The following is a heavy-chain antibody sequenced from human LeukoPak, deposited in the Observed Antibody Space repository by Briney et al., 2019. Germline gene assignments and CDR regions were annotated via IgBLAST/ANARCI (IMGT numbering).Heavy chain of an antibody. Sequence: KPSETLSLTCTVSGGSISSYYWSWIRQPPGKKLEWIGYIYYSGSTNYNPSLKSRVTISVDTSKNQFSLKLSSVTAADTAVYYCARSPPAGYYSFMYYFDYWGQGTLVTVSS. D-gene: IGHD3-22*01. CDR1: GGSISSYY. J-gene: IGHJ4*02. CDR2: IYYSGST. V-gene: IGHV4-59*08. CDR3: ARSPPAGYYSFMYYFDY.